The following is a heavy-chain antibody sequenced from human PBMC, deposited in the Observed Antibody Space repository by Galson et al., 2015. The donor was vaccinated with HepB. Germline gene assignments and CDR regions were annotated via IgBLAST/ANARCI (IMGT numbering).Heavy chain of an antibody. CDR2: INHSGNT. J-gene: IGHJ4*02. CDR3: ARGRRVRANRPIDY. Sequence: TLSLTCAVSGGSFSGYYWSWIRQPPGKGLEWIGEINHSGNTNYNPSLKSRVTISVDTSKNQFSLKLSSVTAADTAVYYCARGRRVRANRPIDYWGQGTLVTVSS. D-gene: IGHD1-14*01. V-gene: IGHV4-34*01. CDR1: GGSFSGYY.